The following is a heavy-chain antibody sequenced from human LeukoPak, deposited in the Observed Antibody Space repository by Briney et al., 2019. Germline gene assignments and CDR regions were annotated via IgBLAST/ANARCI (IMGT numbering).Heavy chain of an antibody. J-gene: IGHJ2*01. V-gene: IGHV1-8*01. CDR2: MNPNSGNT. CDR1: GYTFTSYD. Sequence: ASVKVSCKASGYTFTSYDINWVRQATGQGLEWMGWMNPNSGNTGYAQKFQGRVTMTRNTSISTAYMELSSLRSEDTAVYYCARGPKHSAGEYFHLWGRGTLVTVSS. CDR3: ARGPKHSAGEYFHL. D-gene: IGHD7-27*01.